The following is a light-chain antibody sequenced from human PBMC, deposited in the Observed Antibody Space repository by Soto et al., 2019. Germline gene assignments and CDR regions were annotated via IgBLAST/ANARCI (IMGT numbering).Light chain of an antibody. CDR1: QTISSW. J-gene: IGKJ1*01. CDR2: KAS. V-gene: IGKV1-5*03. CDR3: QHYSSYSEA. Sequence: DIQITQSPSTLSGSVGDRVTITCRASQTISSWLAWYQQKPGKAPKLLIYKASTLKSGVPSRCSGSGSGTEGTLTISSLQPDDFAAYYCQHYSSYSEAFGQGTKVDIK.